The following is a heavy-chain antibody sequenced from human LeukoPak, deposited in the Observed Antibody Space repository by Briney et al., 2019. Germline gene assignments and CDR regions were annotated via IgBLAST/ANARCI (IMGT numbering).Heavy chain of an antibody. V-gene: IGHV1-2*02. CDR3: ARGVAGVYFYYYMDV. D-gene: IGHD1-14*01. Sequence: ASVKVSCKASKYTFTDYYMHWVRQAPGQGLEWMRWIDPKSGVTNYAQKFQGRVTMTRDTSINTAYMELSRLRSDDTAVYYCARGVAGVYFYYYMDVWGKGTTVTVSS. J-gene: IGHJ6*03. CDR1: KYTFTDYY. CDR2: IDPKSGVT.